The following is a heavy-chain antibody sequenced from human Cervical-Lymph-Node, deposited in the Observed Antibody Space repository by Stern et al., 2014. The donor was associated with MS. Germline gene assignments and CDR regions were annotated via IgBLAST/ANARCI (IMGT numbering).Heavy chain of an antibody. J-gene: IGHJ4*02. CDR2: VYDNGGETA. CDR1: GGSIIGSY. D-gene: IGHD3-16*01. CDR3: VGPLPYYFDY. V-gene: IGHV4-59*01. Sequence: VQLLESGPGLVKPSETLSLTCTASGGSIIGSYLSWIRQSPGKGLEYIGYVYDNGGETASYNPSLRSRVTMSVDTSVSHFSLKLTSVTAADTATYYCVGPLPYYFDYWGQGALVTVSS.